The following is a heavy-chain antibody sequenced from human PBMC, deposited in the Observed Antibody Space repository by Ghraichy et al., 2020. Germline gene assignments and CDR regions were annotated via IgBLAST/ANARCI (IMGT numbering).Heavy chain of an antibody. CDR1: GFTFSSFA. CDR3: AKDSGSMPYYFDY. D-gene: IGHD3-10*01. J-gene: IGHJ4*02. CDR2: ISGSGGST. Sequence: GGSLRLSCAASGFTFSSFAMSWVRQAPGKGLEWVSGISGSGGSTYYADSVKGRFTISRDNYRNTLYLQMNSLRAEDTAVYYCAKDSGSMPYYFDYWGQGTLVTVSS. V-gene: IGHV3-23*01.